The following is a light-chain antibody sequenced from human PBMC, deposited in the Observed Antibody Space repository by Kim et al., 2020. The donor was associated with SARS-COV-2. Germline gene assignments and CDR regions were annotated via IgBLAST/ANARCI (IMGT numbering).Light chain of an antibody. CDR2: WAS. CDR3: QQYYSTLLT. Sequence: DIVMTQSPDSLAVSLGERATINCKSSQCVLYSSNNKNYLAWYQQKPGQPPKLLIYWASTRESGVPDRFSGSGSGTDFTLTISSLQAEDVAVYYCQQYYSTLLTFGGGTKVDIK. J-gene: IGKJ4*01. V-gene: IGKV4-1*01. CDR1: QCVLYSSNNKNY.